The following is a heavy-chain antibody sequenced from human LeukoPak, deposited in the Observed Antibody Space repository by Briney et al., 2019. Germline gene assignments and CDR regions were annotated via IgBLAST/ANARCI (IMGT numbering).Heavy chain of an antibody. Sequence: PGGSLRLSCAASGITFSDHYMSWIRQAPGKGLEWLSYISSGGDSIYYADSVKGRFTISRDNAKNSVSLQMNSLRAEDTAVYYCARQGTNRPDAFDIWGQGTMVTVSS. D-gene: IGHD2-2*01. CDR3: ARQGTNRPDAFDI. CDR1: GITFSDHY. CDR2: ISSGGDSI. J-gene: IGHJ3*02. V-gene: IGHV3-11*04.